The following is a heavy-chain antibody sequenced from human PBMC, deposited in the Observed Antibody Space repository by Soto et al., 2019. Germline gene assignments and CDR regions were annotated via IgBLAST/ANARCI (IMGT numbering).Heavy chain of an antibody. V-gene: IGHV3-33*01. J-gene: IGHJ4*02. Sequence: GGSLRLSCAASGFTFSNYGMRWVRQAPGKGLEWVAFIWYDGGNKYYAESVKGRFTISRDNSKNTLYLQMNSLRAEDTAVYYCARDGDVNTGFGKDYWGQGTLVTVSS. D-gene: IGHD3-16*01. CDR3: ARDGDVNTGFGKDY. CDR2: IWYDGGNK. CDR1: GFTFSNYG.